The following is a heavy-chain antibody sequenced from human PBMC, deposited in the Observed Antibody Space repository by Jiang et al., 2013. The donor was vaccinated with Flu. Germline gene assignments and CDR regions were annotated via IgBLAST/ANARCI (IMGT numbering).Heavy chain of an antibody. CDR1: GFTFSPYK. V-gene: IGHV3-48*03. D-gene: IGHD3-10*01. CDR3: ARGSAMVRGLDYFYYSGMDV. Sequence: LVQPGGSLRLSCAASGFTFSPYKLNWVRQAPGKGLEWVSYISGGGTVIYYADSVKGRFTISRDNAKNSLYLQMNSLRAEDTAVYYCARGSAMVRGLDYFYYSGMDVWGKGTTVTVSS. J-gene: IGHJ6*04. CDR2: ISGGGTVI.